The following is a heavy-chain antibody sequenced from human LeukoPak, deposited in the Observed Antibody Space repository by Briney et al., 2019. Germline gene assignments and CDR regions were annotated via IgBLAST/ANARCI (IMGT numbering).Heavy chain of an antibody. J-gene: IGHJ4*02. CDR2: ISSSSSYI. Sequence: GGSLRLSCAASGFTFSSYSMNWVRQAPGKGLEWVSSISSSSSYIYYADSVKGRFTISRDNAKNSLYLQMHSLRAEDTAVYYCAREDYGSGSYYKTPFDYWGQGTLVTVSS. CDR1: GFTFSSYS. CDR3: AREDYGSGSYYKTPFDY. D-gene: IGHD3-10*01. V-gene: IGHV3-21*01.